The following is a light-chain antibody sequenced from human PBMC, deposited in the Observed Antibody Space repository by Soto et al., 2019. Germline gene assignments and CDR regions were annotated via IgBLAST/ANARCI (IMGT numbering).Light chain of an antibody. CDR2: SAS. V-gene: IGKV1-39*01. CDR1: QSISTY. J-gene: IGKJ1*01. CDR3: QHTYTTPVT. Sequence: DIQMTQSPSSLSASVGDRVTITCRASQSISTYLNWYQQKPGKAPKLLIYSASSLQSGVPSRFSGSGSGTDFTLTSSRLQPEDFATYYCQHTYTTPVTFGQGTKVEIK.